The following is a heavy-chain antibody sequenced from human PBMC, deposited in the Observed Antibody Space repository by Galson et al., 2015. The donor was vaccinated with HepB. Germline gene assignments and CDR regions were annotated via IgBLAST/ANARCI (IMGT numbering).Heavy chain of an antibody. V-gene: IGHV3-7*03. Sequence: SLRLSCAASGFTFSNYSMNWVRQAPGKGLEWVANLNQYGSVMYYVDSVKGRFTISRDNAKNSLYLQMNSLRAEDTAVYFCARENDRSGFYPTDCWGQGTLVTVSS. CDR2: LNQYGSVM. J-gene: IGHJ4*02. D-gene: IGHD3-22*01. CDR3: ARENDRSGFYPTDC. CDR1: GFTFSNYS.